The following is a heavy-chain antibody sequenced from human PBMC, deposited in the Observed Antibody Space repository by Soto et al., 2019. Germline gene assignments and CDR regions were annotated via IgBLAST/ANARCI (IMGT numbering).Heavy chain of an antibody. J-gene: IGHJ6*02. CDR2: IGTAGDP. CDR1: GFTFSSYD. Sequence: RGSLRLSCAASGFTFSSYDMHWFRQATGKGLEWVSAIGTAGDPYYPGSVKGRFTISRENAKNSLYLQMNSLRAGDTAVYYCARGGAADYYYYYGMDVWGQGTTVTVSS. CDR3: ARGGAADYYYYYGMDV. D-gene: IGHD1-26*01. V-gene: IGHV3-13*05.